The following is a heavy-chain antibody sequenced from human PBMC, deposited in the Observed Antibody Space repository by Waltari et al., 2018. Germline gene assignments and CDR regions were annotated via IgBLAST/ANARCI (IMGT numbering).Heavy chain of an antibody. CDR1: GFTCSSYG. CDR3: AKDIGGGSGSDY. CDR2: ISYDGSNK. J-gene: IGHJ4*02. V-gene: IGHV3-30*18. Sequence: QVQLVESGGGVVQPGRSLRLSCAASGFTCSSYGMHWVRQAPGKGLEWVAVISYDGSNKYYADSVKGRFTISRDNSKNTLYLQMNSLRAEDTAVYYCAKDIGGGSGSDYWGQGTLVTVSS. D-gene: IGHD6-19*01.